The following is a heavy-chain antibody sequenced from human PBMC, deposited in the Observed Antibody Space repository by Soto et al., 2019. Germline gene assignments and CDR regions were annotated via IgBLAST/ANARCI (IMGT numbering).Heavy chain of an antibody. D-gene: IGHD1-26*01. J-gene: IGHJ5*02. V-gene: IGHV1-18*01. CDR2: ISAYNGNT. CDR3: ARVVGALGHGFDP. CDR1: GYTFTSYG. Sequence: QVQLVQSGAEVKKPGASVKVSCKASGYTFTSYGISWVRQAPGRGLEWMGRISAYNGNTNYAQKLQGRVTMTTDPSTSTAYMELRGLLSGDPAVYYCARVVGALGHGFDPWGQGTLVTVSP.